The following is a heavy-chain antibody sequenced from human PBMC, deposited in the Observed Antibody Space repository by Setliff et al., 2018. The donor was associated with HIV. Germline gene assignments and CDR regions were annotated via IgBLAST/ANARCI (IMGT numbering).Heavy chain of an antibody. V-gene: IGHV3-30*12. J-gene: IGHJ5*02. D-gene: IGHD2-8*01. CDR2: MSYDGGKE. CDR1: GFTFRSYA. CDR3: ARSYNGVSYT. Sequence: PGGSLRLSCAASGFTFRSYAMHWVRQAPGKGLAWVAFMSYDGGKEYYADSVKGRFTISRDNSKNTLFLHMNSLRAEDTALYYCARSYNGVSYTWGQGVLVTVSS.